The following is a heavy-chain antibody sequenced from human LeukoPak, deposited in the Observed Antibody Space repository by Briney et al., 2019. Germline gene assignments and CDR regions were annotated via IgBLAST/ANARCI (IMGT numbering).Heavy chain of an antibody. CDR1: GFTFSTYA. V-gene: IGHV3-23*01. Sequence: GGSLRLSCVASGFTFSTYAVNWVRQAPGKGLEWVSAISGSGGSTYYADSVKGRFTISRDNSKNTLYLQMNSLRAEDTAIYYCAKGGDLVATIAFYWGQGTLVTVSS. J-gene: IGHJ4*02. D-gene: IGHD5-12*01. CDR2: ISGSGGST. CDR3: AKGGDLVATIAFY.